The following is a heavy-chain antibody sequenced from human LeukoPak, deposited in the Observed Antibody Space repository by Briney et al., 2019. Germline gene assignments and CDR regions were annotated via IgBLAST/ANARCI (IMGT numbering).Heavy chain of an antibody. CDR2: IWYDGSNK. CDR1: GFTFSSYG. Sequence: GGSLRLSCAASGFTFSSYGMHWVRQAPGKGLEWVAVIWYDGSNKYYADSVKGRFTISRDNSKNTLYLQMNSLRAEDKAVYYCAKDQREATGTYDAFDIWGQGTMVTVSS. CDR3: AKDQREATGTYDAFDI. J-gene: IGHJ3*02. V-gene: IGHV3-33*06. D-gene: IGHD5-24*01.